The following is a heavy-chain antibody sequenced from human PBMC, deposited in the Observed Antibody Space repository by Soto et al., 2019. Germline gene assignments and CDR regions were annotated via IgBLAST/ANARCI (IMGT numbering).Heavy chain of an antibody. CDR1: GFTFRSYA. V-gene: IGHV3-23*01. CDR2: ISGSGDRA. D-gene: IGHD5-12*01. J-gene: IGHJ4*02. CDR3: TKGYGASHSPFDY. Sequence: GGSLRLSCAASGFTFRSYAMNWVRQAPGKGPERASGISGSGDRAYHANSVKGRFTISRDNSKNTLYLQVNSLRAEDTAVYYCTKGYGASHSPFDYCGQGTQVTVSS.